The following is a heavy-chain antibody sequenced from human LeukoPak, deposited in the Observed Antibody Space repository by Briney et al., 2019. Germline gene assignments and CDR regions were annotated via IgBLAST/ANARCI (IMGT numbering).Heavy chain of an antibody. D-gene: IGHD5-12*01. Sequence: ASVKVSCKASGYTFTGYYMHWVRQAPGQGLEWMVWINPNSGGTNYAQKFQGRVTMTRDTSISTAYMELSRLRSDDTAVYYCARDNSGYEYTFDYWGQGTLVTVSS. V-gene: IGHV1-2*02. CDR1: GYTFTGYY. CDR2: INPNSGGT. J-gene: IGHJ4*02. CDR3: ARDNSGYEYTFDY.